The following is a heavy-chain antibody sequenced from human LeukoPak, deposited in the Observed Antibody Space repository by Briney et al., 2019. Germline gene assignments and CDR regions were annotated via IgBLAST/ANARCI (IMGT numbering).Heavy chain of an antibody. J-gene: IGHJ4*02. Sequence: GGSLILSCAASGFTFSSHDVHWVRQAPGKGLEWVAMVTNDENYKNYADSVKGRFTVSRDNSHSTLFLQMSSLRVEDTAIYYCTNRRYLDYWGQGTLVTVSS. CDR1: GFTFSSHD. D-gene: IGHD3-9*01. CDR2: VTNDENYK. CDR3: TNRRYLDY. V-gene: IGHV3-30*18.